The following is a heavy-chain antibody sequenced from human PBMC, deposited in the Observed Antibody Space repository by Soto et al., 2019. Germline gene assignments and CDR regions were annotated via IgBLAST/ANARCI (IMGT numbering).Heavy chain of an antibody. CDR3: PRGGRFLGY. CDR2: ISHTGST. CDR1: GGSISSGGYS. Sequence: PSETLSLTCAVSGGSISSGGYSWSWIRQPPGKGLEWIGYISHTGSTYYNPSLKSRVTISVDRSKNQFSLKLSSVTAADTAVYYFPRGGRFLGYRGQGTLVTGSS. D-gene: IGHD3-10*01. V-gene: IGHV4-30-2*01. J-gene: IGHJ4*02.